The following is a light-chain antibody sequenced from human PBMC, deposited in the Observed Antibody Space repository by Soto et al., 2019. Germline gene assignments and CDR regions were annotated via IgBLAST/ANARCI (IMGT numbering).Light chain of an antibody. V-gene: IGKV3-15*01. J-gene: IGKJ1*01. CDR1: QDIGTK. CDR2: DVS. CDR3: QQYYHWRT. Sequence: EIVITQSPAILSVSPGERGTLSCRASQDIGTKLAWYQQKPGQAPSLLMYDVSTRASAAPARFSGSGSGSEFTLTISSLQSEDFAIYFCQQYYHWRTFGQGTKVDIK.